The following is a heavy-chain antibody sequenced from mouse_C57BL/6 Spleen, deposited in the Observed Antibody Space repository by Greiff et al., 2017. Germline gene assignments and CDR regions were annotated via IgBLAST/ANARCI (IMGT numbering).Heavy chain of an antibody. V-gene: IGHV1-39*01. CDR2: INPNYGTT. CDR1: GYSFTDYN. CDR3: ASSSRYYFDY. D-gene: IGHD1-1*01. J-gene: IGHJ2*01. Sequence: VQLPQSLPALVNPCASVKISCKASGYSFTDYNMNWVTQSNGKILEWIGVINPNYGTTGYNQKFKGKATLTVDQSSSTAYMQLNSLTSEDSAVYYCASSSRYYFDYWAQGTTHTVSS.